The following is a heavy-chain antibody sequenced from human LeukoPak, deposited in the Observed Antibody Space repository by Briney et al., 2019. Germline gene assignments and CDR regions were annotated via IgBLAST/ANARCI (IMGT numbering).Heavy chain of an antibody. CDR3: VGNYYDSSGLDY. CDR2: IKQDGSEK. CDR1: GFTFSSYW. V-gene: IGHV3-7*01. J-gene: IGHJ4*02. D-gene: IGHD3-22*01. Sequence: GGSLRLSCAASGFTFSSYWMSWVRQAPGKGLEWVANIKQDGSEKYYADSVKGRFTISRDNAKKSLYLQMNSLRAEDTAIYYCVGNYYDSSGLDYWGQGTLVTVSS.